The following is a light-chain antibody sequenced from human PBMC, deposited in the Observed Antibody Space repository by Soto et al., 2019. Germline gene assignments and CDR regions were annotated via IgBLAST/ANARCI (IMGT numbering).Light chain of an antibody. CDR1: QSVSNTY. V-gene: IGKV3-20*01. CDR3: QQYSSSPVT. Sequence: EIVLAQSPGTLSLSPGERATLSCRASQSVSNTYLAWYQQKSGQAPRLLIYGVSSRDTGIPDRFSGSGSGTDFTRAISRLEPEDFAVYYCQQYSSSPVTFGGGTKVEIK. J-gene: IGKJ4*01. CDR2: GVS.